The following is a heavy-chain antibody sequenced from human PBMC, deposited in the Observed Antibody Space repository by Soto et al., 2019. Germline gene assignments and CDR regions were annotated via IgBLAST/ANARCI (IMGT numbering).Heavy chain of an antibody. CDR1: GFTFSDYY. J-gene: IGHJ6*03. CDR3: SPCIYYYYYYMDV. D-gene: IGHD2-21*01. Sequence: ESGGGLVKPGGSLRLSCAASGFTFSDYYMSWIRQAPGKGLEWVSYISSSGSTIYYADSVKGRFTISRDNAKNSLYLQMNSLRAEDTAVYYCSPCIYYYYYYMDVWGKGTTVTVSS. CDR2: ISSSGSTI. V-gene: IGHV3-11*01.